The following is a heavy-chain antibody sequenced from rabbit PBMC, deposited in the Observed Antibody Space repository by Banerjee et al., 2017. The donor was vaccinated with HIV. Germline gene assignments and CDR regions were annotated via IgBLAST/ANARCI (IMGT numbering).Heavy chain of an antibody. CDR2: IYTGSSGGT. Sequence: QQQLVESGGGLVQPEGSLTLTCTASGFSFSSNYYMCWVRQAPGKGLEWIGCIYTGSSGGTYSASWAKGRFTISKTSSTTVTLQMTSLTAADTATYFCARDTSTSFSTYGMDLWGPGTLVTVS. V-gene: IGHV1S45*01. CDR1: GFSFSSNYY. J-gene: IGHJ6*01. CDR3: ARDTSTSFSTYGMDL. D-gene: IGHD1-1*01.